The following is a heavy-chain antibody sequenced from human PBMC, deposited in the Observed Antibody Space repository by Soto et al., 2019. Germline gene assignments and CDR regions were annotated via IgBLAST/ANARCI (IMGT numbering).Heavy chain of an antibody. CDR2: ISYDGSNK. Sequence: GGSLRLSCAASGFTFSSYAMHWVRQAPGKGLEWVAVISYDGSNKYYADSVKGRFTISRDNSKNTLYLQMNSLRAEDTAVYYCARLYRYGYFDYWGQGALVTVSS. CDR3: ARLYRYGYFDY. CDR1: GFTFSSYA. J-gene: IGHJ4*02. V-gene: IGHV3-30-3*01. D-gene: IGHD5-18*01.